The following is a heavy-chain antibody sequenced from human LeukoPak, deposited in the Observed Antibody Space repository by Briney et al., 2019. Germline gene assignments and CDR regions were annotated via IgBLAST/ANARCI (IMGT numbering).Heavy chain of an antibody. CDR1: GYTFTSYD. Sequence: ASVKVSCKASGYTFTSYDINWVRQATGQGLEWMGWMNPNSGNTGYAQKFQGRVTMTRNTSISTAYMELSSPRSEDTAVYYCARGQRGGRLDLITMIVVVRGEYYFDYWGQGTLVTVSS. J-gene: IGHJ4*02. CDR3: ARGQRGGRLDLITMIVVVRGEYYFDY. V-gene: IGHV1-8*01. D-gene: IGHD3-22*01. CDR2: MNPNSGNT.